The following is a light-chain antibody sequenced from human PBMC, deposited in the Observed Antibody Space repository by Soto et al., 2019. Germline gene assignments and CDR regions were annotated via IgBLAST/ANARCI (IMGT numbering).Light chain of an antibody. CDR3: QQYNNWPRT. V-gene: IGKV3-15*01. J-gene: IGKJ1*01. CDR1: QSLSNN. Sequence: EIVMTQSPATLSVSPGERATLSCRASQSLSNNLAWYQQKPGQAPRLLIYGASTRATGIPARFSGSGSGTEFTLTISSLLSEDFAVYYRQQYNNWPRTFGQGTKVEIK. CDR2: GAS.